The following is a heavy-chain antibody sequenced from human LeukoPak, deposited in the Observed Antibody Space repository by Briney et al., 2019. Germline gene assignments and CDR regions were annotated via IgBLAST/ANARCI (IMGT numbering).Heavy chain of an antibody. D-gene: IGHD7-27*01. Sequence: ASVKVSCKASGYTFTSYDFNWVRQATGQRPEWMGWMSPNSGDTGYAQKFQDRVTMTRNTSISTAYMELSSLRSDDTAVYYCARDPGGTWGFDYWGQGALVTVSS. CDR2: MSPNSGDT. J-gene: IGHJ4*02. CDR1: GYTFTSYD. V-gene: IGHV1-8*01. CDR3: ARDPGGTWGFDY.